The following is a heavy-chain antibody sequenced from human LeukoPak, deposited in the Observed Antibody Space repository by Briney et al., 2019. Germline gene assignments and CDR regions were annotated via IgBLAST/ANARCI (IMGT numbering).Heavy chain of an antibody. CDR3: ARIKDYGGNLSFDY. CDR1: GGSISSSSYY. J-gene: IGHJ4*02. Sequence: SETLSLTCTVSGGSISSSSYYWGWIRQPPGKGLEWIGSIYYSGSTYYNPSLKSRVTISVDTSKNQFSLKLSSVTAADTAVYYCARIKDYGGNLSFDYWGQGTLVTVSS. V-gene: IGHV4-39*07. D-gene: IGHD4-23*01. CDR2: IYYSGST.